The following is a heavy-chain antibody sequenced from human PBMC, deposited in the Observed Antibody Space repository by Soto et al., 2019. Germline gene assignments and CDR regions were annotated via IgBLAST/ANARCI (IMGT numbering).Heavy chain of an antibody. CDR1: GGSFSGYY. Sequence: PSETLSLTCAVYGGSFSGYYWSWIRQPPGKGLEWIGEINHSGSTNYNPSLKSRVTISVDTSKNQFSLKLSSVTAADTAVYYCARKTDDFWSGYYSYYFDYWGQGTLVTVSS. D-gene: IGHD3-3*01. J-gene: IGHJ4*02. CDR2: INHSGST. V-gene: IGHV4-34*01. CDR3: ARKTDDFWSGYYSYYFDY.